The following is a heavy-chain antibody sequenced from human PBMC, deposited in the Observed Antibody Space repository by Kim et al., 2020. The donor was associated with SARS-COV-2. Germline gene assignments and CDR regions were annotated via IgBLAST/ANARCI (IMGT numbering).Heavy chain of an antibody. CDR2: INHSGST. J-gene: IGHJ5*02. CDR1: GGSFSGYY. D-gene: IGHD3-3*01. V-gene: IGHV4-34*01. Sequence: SETLSLTCAVYGGSFSGYYWSWIRQPPGKRLEWIGEINHSGSTNYNPSLKSRVTISVDTSKNQFSLKLSSVTAADTAVYYCARGSSSITIFGVVIDTDDWFDPWGQGTLVTVSS. CDR3: ARGSSSITIFGVVIDTDDWFDP.